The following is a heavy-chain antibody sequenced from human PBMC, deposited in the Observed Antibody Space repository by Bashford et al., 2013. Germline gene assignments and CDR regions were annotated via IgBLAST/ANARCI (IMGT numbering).Heavy chain of an antibody. D-gene: IGHD1-26*01. V-gene: IGHV1-58*02. CDR3: ARENRATRNWFDP. CDR2: IVVDSGNT. J-gene: IGHJ5*02. Sequence: VASVKVSCKASGFTFINSVMQWVRQARGQRLEWIGWIVVDSGNTNFAQKFQGRVTITRDMSTRTVYMELSSLRSEDTAVYYCARENRATRNWFDPWAREPWSPSPQ. CDR1: GFTFINSV.